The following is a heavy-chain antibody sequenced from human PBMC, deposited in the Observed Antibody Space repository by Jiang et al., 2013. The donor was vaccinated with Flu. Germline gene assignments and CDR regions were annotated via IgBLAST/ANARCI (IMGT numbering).Heavy chain of an antibody. V-gene: IGHV1-24*01. D-gene: IGHD1-26*01. CDR3: ATGKVGATGFDY. J-gene: IGHJ4*02. Sequence: RVTMTEDTSTDTAYMELSSLRSEDTAVYYCATGKVGATGFDYWGQGTLVTVSS.